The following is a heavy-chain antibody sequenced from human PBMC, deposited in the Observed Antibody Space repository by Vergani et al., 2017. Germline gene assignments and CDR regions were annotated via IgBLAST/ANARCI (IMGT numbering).Heavy chain of an antibody. CDR3: AKDLGTSSGGGWFDP. CDR2: ISWNSNSI. V-gene: IGHV3-9*02. J-gene: IGHJ5*02. Sequence: EVQLEESGGGLVLPGRSLRLSCVASGFTSAGYAMHWFRQAPGKGLEWVSGISWNSNSIGYADTVKGRFTISRDNAKNSLYLQMNSLRAEDTALYYCAKDLGTSSGGGWFDPWGQGTLVTVSS. CDR1: GFTSAGYA. D-gene: IGHD6-6*01.